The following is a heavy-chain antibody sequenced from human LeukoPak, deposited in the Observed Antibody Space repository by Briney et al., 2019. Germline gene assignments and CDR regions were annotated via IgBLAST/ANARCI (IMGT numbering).Heavy chain of an antibody. D-gene: IGHD2-21*02. J-gene: IGHJ4*02. V-gene: IGHV4-34*01. CDR3: AKDRMGGVTFFDY. Sequence: PSETLSLTCAVYGGSFSGYYWSWIRQPPGKGLEWIGEINHSGSTNYNPSLKSRVTISVDTSKNQFSLKLSSVTAADTAVYYCAKDRMGGVTFFDYWGQGTLVTVSS. CDR1: GGSFSGYY. CDR2: INHSGST.